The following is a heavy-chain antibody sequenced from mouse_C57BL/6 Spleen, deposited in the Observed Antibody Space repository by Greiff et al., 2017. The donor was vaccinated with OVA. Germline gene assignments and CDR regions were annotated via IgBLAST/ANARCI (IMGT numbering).Heavy chain of an antibody. CDR1: GYTFTSYT. D-gene: IGHD1-1*01. CDR3: ARDYYGSEGTRWYFDV. V-gene: IGHV1-4*01. CDR2: INPSSGHT. Sequence: QVQLQQSGAELARPGASVKMSCKASGYTFTSYTMHWVKQRPGQGLEWIGYINPSSGHTKYNQKFKDKATLTADKSSSTAYMQLSSLTSEDSAVYYCARDYYGSEGTRWYFDVWGTGTTVTVSS. J-gene: IGHJ1*03.